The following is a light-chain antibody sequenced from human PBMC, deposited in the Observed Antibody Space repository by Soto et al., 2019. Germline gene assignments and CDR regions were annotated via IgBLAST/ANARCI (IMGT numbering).Light chain of an antibody. CDR3: SSYTSARTLV. CDR2: DVS. CDR1: SSDVGVYNY. V-gene: IGLV2-14*03. Sequence: QSVLTQPASVSGSPGQSITISCTGTSSDVGVYNYVSWYQQHPGKAPKLMVYDVSNRPSGVSNRFSGSKSGNTASLTISGLQADDEVDYYCSSYTSARTLVFGGGTKVTVL. J-gene: IGLJ3*02.